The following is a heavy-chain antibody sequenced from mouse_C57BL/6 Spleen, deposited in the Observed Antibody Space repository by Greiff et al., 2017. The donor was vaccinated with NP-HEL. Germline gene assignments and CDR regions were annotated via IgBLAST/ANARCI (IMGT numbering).Heavy chain of an antibody. CDR2: LWRGGST. CDR3: AKTDGGYFDV. Sequence: QVHVKQSGPGLVQPSQSLSITCTVSGFSLTSYGVHWVRQSPGKGLEWLGVLWRGGSTAYNAAFMSRLSITKDNSKSQVFFKMNSLQADDTAIYYCAKTDGGYFDVWGTGTTVTVSS. CDR1: GFSLTSYG. V-gene: IGHV2-5*01. J-gene: IGHJ1*03.